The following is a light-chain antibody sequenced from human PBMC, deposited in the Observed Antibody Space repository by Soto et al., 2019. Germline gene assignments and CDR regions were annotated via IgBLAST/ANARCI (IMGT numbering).Light chain of an antibody. CDR1: QFIDRY. J-gene: IGKJ5*01. V-gene: IGKV3-11*01. Sequence: EIVLQQSPGTLSLYPGSSANLSCRASQFIDRYLAWYRQIPGQAPRLLIYDASNRATGIPDRFSGGGSGTDFTLTISSLEPEDFAVYYCQQRSNLPPTFGQGTRLEIK. CDR3: QQRSNLPPT. CDR2: DAS.